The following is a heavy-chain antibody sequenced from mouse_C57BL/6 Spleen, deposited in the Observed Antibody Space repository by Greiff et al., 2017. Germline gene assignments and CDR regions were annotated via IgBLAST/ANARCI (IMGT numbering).Heavy chain of an antibody. J-gene: IGHJ4*01. CDR2: ISSGSSTI. D-gene: IGHD2-4*01. V-gene: IGHV5-17*01. Sequence: EVQRVESGGGLVKPGGSLKLSCAASGFTFSDYGMHWVRQAPEKGLEWVAYISSGSSTIYYADTVKGRFTISRDNAKNTLFLQMTSLRSEDTAMYYCARFDYDGEGYAMDYWGQGTSVTVSS. CDR3: ARFDYDGEGYAMDY. CDR1: GFTFSDYG.